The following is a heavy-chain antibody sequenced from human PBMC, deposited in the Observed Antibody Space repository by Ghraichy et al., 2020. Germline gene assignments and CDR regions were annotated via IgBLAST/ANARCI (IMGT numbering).Heavy chain of an antibody. CDR1: EFTFSDCG. V-gene: IGHV3-33*01. J-gene: IGHJ6*02. CDR2: IWYDGSNR. D-gene: IGHD6-19*01. Sequence: GGSLRLSCAASEFTFSDCGMHWVRQAPGKGLEWVTFIWYDGSNRYYADSVKGRFTIFRDNSKNTLYLQMNGLRADDTAVYYCVRDNSWGSGWGYGMDVWGQGTTVTVSS. CDR3: VRDNSWGSGWGYGMDV.